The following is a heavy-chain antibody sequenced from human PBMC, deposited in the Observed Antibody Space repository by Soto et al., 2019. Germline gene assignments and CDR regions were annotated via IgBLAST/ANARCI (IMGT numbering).Heavy chain of an antibody. Sequence: EVQLLESGGGLVQPGGSLRLSCEASGFTFSSYAMRWVRQAPGKGLEWVSDISGSGGSTYYADSVKGRFTISRDNSNNPLSLQMHSLRAEDTAVYYWARRGSGSYYDYWVQGTLVTVSS. D-gene: IGHD1-26*01. V-gene: IGHV3-23*01. CDR3: ARRGSGSYYDY. J-gene: IGHJ4*02. CDR1: GFTFSSYA. CDR2: ISGSGGST.